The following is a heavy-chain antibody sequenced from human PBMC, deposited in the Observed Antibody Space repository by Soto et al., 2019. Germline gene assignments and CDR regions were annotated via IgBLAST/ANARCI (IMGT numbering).Heavy chain of an antibody. CDR2: ISADNSNR. CDR3: ARDAWQQCPGDY. Sequence: QVQLVQSGAEVKKPGASVKVSCKGSGYTFASHGISWVRQAPGQGLEWMGWISADNSNRNYAEKFQGRVTMTTDTSMSTAHLEVRSLRSDDTAVYYCARDAWQQCPGDYWGQGTLVTVCS. D-gene: IGHD2-2*01. CDR1: GYTFASHG. V-gene: IGHV1-18*01. J-gene: IGHJ4*02.